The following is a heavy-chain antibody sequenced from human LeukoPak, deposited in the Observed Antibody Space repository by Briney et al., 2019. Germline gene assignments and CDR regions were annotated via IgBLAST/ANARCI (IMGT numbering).Heavy chain of an antibody. V-gene: IGHV4-59*08. CDR3: ARRRYSNYATDGPNWFDR. D-gene: IGHD4-11*01. CDR1: GGSISSYY. Sequence: SETLSLTCTVSGGSISSYYWSWIRQPPGKGLEWIGYIYYSGSTNYNPSLKSRVTISVDTSKNQFSLKLSSVTAADTAVYYCARRRYSNYATDGPNWFDRWGQGTLVTVSS. J-gene: IGHJ5*02. CDR2: IYYSGST.